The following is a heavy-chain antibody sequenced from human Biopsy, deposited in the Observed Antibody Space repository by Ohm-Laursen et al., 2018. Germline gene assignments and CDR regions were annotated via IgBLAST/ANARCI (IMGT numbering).Heavy chain of an antibody. J-gene: IGHJ5*02. Sequence: SETLFLTCTVSGGSISNNNYYWGWIRQPPGKGLEWIGSIFYRGSTHYKPSLKSQVNISVDTSKNQFSLKLNSVTAADTAVYYCARDYDTSGYYYVSWGQGTLVTVSS. CDR1: GGSISNNNYY. V-gene: IGHV4-39*01. D-gene: IGHD3-22*01. CDR3: ARDYDTSGYYYVS. CDR2: IFYRGST.